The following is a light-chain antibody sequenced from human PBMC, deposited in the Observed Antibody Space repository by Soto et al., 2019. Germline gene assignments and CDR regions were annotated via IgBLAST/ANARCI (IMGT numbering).Light chain of an antibody. V-gene: IGKV1-5*01. CDR2: DAS. CDR1: QSISSW. CDR3: EQYNSYSYT. J-gene: IGKJ2*01. Sequence: DIQMTQSPSTLSASVGDRVTITCRASQSISSWLAWYQQKPGKAPKLLIYDASSLESGVPSRFSGSGSGTEFTLTIRSLQPDDFATYYCEQYNSYSYTFGQGTK.